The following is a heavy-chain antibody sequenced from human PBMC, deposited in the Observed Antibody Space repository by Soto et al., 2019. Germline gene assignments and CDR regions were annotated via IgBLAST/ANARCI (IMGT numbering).Heavy chain of an antibody. J-gene: IGHJ4*02. CDR3: ARDHRQQPFDY. V-gene: IGHV1-2*04. Sequence: ASVKVSCKASGYTFTGYYMHWVRQAPGQGLEWMGWINPNSGGTNYAQKIQGWVTMTRDTSISTAYMELSRLRSDDTAVYYCARDHRQQPFDYWGQGTLVTVSS. CDR2: INPNSGGT. D-gene: IGHD6-13*01. CDR1: GYTFTGYY.